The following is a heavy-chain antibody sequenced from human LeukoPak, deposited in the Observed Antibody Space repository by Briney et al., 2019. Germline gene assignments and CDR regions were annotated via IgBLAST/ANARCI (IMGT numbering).Heavy chain of an antibody. Sequence: PGESLKISCKGSGYSFTSYWIGWVRQMPGKGLEWMGIIYPGDSDTRYSPSFQGQVTTSADKSISTAYLQWSSLKASDTAMYYCARGYCSGGSCYSGPYDYWGQGTLVTVSS. J-gene: IGHJ4*02. CDR3: ARGYCSGGSCYSGPYDY. D-gene: IGHD2-15*01. CDR1: GYSFTSYW. V-gene: IGHV5-51*01. CDR2: IYPGDSDT.